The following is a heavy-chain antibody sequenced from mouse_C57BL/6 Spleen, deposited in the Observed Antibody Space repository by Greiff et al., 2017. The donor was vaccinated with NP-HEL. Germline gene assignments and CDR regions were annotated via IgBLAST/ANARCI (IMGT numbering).Heavy chain of an antibody. CDR3: ATNWDSAWFAY. CDR2: IYPRDGST. V-gene: IGHV1-78*01. D-gene: IGHD4-1*01. J-gene: IGHJ3*01. Sequence: WIGYIYPRDGSTKYNEKFKGKATLTADKSSSTAYMQLNSLTSEDSAVYFCATNWDSAWFAYWGQGTLVTVSA.